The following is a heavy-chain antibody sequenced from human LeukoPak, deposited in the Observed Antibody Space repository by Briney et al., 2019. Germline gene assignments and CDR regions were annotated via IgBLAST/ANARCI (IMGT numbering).Heavy chain of an antibody. CDR3: ARKRSFDL. CDR1: GGTISSYY. Sequence: PSETLSLTCTVSGGTISSYYWSWIRQPPGKGLEWIGCIYYSESATYNPSLKSRVTISLDTSKNQFFLKLSSVTAADTAVYYCARKRSFDLWGQGTLVTVSS. J-gene: IGHJ4*02. D-gene: IGHD3-9*01. V-gene: IGHV4-59*01. CDR2: IYYSESA.